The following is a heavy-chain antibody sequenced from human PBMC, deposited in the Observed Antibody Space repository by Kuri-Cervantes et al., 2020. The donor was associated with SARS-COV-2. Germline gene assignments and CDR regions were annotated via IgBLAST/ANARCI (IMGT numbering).Heavy chain of an antibody. CDR3: ARALGSGWYGGYYYYGMDV. J-gene: IGHJ6*02. D-gene: IGHD6-19*01. Sequence: SEPLSLTCTVPGGSTSSSSYYWGWLRQPPGKGLDWIGIIYYSGRTYYNPSLKSRVTISVDTSKNQFSLKLSSVTAADTAVYYCARALGSGWYGGYYYYGMDVWGQGTTVTVSS. V-gene: IGHV4-39*07. CDR1: GGSTSSSSYY. CDR2: IYYSGRT.